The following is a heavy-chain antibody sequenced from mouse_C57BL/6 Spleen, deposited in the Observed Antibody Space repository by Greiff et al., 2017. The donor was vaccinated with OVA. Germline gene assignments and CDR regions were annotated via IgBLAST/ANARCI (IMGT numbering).Heavy chain of an antibody. CDR3: ARLRAAMDY. Sequence: VKLMESGAELVRPGTSVKVSCKASGYAFTNYLIEWVKQRPGQGLEWIGVINPGSGGTNYNEKFQGKATLTADKSSSTAYMQLSSLTSEDSAVYFCARLRAAMDYWGQGTSVTVSS. CDR2: INPGSGGT. V-gene: IGHV1-54*01. J-gene: IGHJ4*01. CDR1: GYAFTNYL.